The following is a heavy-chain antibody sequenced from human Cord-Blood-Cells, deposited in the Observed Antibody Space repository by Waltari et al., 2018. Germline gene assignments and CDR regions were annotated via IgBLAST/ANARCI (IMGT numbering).Heavy chain of an antibody. CDR2: ISAYNGNT. CDR3: ARARGYCSSTSCSYYYYMDV. J-gene: IGHJ6*03. D-gene: IGHD2-2*01. Sequence: QVQLVQSGAEVKKPGASVKVSCKASGYPFTSYGISWVRQAPGQGLEWMGWISAYNGNTNYAQKLQGRVTMTTDTSTSTAYMELRSLRSDDTAVYYCARARGYCSSTSCSYYYYMDVWGKGTTVTVSS. V-gene: IGHV1-18*04. CDR1: GYPFTSYG.